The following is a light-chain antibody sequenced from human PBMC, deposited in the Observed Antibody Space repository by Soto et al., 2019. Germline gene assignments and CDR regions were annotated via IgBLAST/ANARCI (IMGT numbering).Light chain of an antibody. V-gene: IGLV2-11*01. Sequence: QSALTQPRSVSGSPGQSVTISCTGTSSDVGNYNYVSWYQQYPGKAPKLMMYDVSKRPSGVPDRFSGSKSGNTASLTISGLQAEDEADYYCCSYAGSYTWVFGGGTKLTVL. CDR2: DVS. J-gene: IGLJ3*02. CDR3: CSYAGSYTWV. CDR1: SSDVGNYNY.